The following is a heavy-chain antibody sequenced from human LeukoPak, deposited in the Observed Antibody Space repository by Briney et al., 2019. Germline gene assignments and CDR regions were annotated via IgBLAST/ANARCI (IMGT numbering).Heavy chain of an antibody. D-gene: IGHD6-13*01. J-gene: IGHJ4*02. Sequence: SETLSLTCTVSGGSISSGSYYWSWIRQPAGKGLEWIGRVYIRGSTNYNPSLKSRVSISVDTSKNQFSLKLSSVTAADTAVYYCAGARIPAAATFGYWGQGTLVTVSS. CDR1: GGSISSGSYY. CDR3: AGARIPAAATFGY. CDR2: VYIRGST. V-gene: IGHV4-61*02.